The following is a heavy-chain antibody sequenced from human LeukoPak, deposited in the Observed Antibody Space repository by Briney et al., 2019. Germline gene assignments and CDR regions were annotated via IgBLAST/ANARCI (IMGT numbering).Heavy chain of an antibody. CDR1: GFILSTHG. CDR3: ARDLSFGSLDF. D-gene: IGHD1-26*01. J-gene: IGHJ4*02. CDR2: MWYDGSRE. Sequence: GGSLRLSCAASGFILSTHGMHWVREAPGKGLEWVAGMWYDGSREDYADSVKGRFTISRDMSKNTLNLQMNSLRVEDTAMFYCARDLSFGSLDFRGQGTLVTVSS. V-gene: IGHV3-33*01.